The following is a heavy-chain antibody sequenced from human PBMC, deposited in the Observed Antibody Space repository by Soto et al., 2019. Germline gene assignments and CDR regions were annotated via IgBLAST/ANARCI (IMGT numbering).Heavy chain of an antibody. Sequence: WDSVKVSCKASGYTFTSYAMHWVRQAPGQRLEWMGWINAGNGNTKYSQKFQGRVTITRDTSASTAYMELSSLRSEDTAVYYCARLATTVPTIPLNFDYWGQGPLVTVSS. J-gene: IGHJ4*02. CDR3: ARLATTVPTIPLNFDY. CDR2: INAGNGNT. D-gene: IGHD4-4*01. CDR1: GYTFTSYA. V-gene: IGHV1-3*01.